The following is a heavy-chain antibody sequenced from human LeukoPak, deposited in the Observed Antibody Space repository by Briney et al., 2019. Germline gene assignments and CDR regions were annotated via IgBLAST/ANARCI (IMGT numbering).Heavy chain of an antibody. CDR1: GGTFSSYA. CDR3: AREKESQRNCGGDCYYHSFDY. D-gene: IGHD2-21*01. V-gene: IGHV1-69*05. CDR2: IIPIFGTA. Sequence: ASVKVSCKASGGTFSSYAISWVRQAPGQGLEWMGGIIPIFGTANYAQKFQGRVTITTDESTSTAYMELSSLRSEDTAVYYCAREKESQRNCGGDCYYHSFDYWGQGTLVTVSS. J-gene: IGHJ4*02.